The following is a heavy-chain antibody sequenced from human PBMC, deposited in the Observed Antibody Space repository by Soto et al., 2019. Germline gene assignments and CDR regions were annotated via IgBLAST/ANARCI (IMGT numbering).Heavy chain of an antibody. D-gene: IGHD5-18*01. CDR1: GYSISSGYY. CDR2: IYHSGST. J-gene: IGHJ4*02. CDR3: ARGEWRIYSSRTPYYFDY. V-gene: IGHV4-38-2*01. Sequence: PSETLSLTCAVSGYSISSGYYWGWIRQPPGKGLEWIGSIYHSGSTYYNPSLKSRVTISVDTSKNQFSLKLSSVTAADTAVYYCARGEWRIYSSRTPYYFDYWGQGTLVTVSS.